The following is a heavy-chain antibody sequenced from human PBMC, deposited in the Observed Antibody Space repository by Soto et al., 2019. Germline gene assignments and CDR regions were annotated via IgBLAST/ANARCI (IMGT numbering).Heavy chain of an antibody. Sequence: ASVKVSCKASGYTFTSYGISWVRQAPGQGLEWMGWISAYNGNTNYTQKLQGRVTMTTDTSTSTAYMELRSLRSDDTAVYYCARDRIAVAGTAEYFQHWGQGTLVTVSS. CDR3: ARDRIAVAGTAEYFQH. V-gene: IGHV1-18*01. D-gene: IGHD6-19*01. CDR1: GYTFTSYG. J-gene: IGHJ1*01. CDR2: ISAYNGNT.